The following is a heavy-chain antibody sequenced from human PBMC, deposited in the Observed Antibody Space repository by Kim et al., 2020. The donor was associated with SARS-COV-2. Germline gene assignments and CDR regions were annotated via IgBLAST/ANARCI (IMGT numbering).Heavy chain of an antibody. CDR1: GFTFSNYS. J-gene: IGHJ2*01. CDR3: AKDKVDSGSFLSYYWYFDL. CDR2: IWYDGNNK. V-gene: IGHV3-33*06. D-gene: IGHD1-26*01. Sequence: GGSLRLSCAASGFTFSNYSMHWVRQAPGKGLEWVAVIWYDGNNKYYADSVKGRFTISRDNSKNTLYLQMNSLRAEDTAVYYCAKDKVDSGSFLSYYWYFDLWGRGTLVTVSS.